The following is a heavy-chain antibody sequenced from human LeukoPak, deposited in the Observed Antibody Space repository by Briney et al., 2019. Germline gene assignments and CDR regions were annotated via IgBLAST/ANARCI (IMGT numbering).Heavy chain of an antibody. J-gene: IGHJ5*02. D-gene: IGHD3-3*01. V-gene: IGHV4-61*01. CDR1: GGSVSSGSYY. Sequence: SETLSLTCTVSGGSVSSGSYYWSWIRQPPGKGLEWIGYIYYSGSTNYNPPLKSRVTISVDTSKNQFSLKLSSVTAADTAVYYCARDQRSADFWSGYSYNWFDPWGQGTLVTVSS. CDR2: IYYSGST. CDR3: ARDQRSADFWSGYSYNWFDP.